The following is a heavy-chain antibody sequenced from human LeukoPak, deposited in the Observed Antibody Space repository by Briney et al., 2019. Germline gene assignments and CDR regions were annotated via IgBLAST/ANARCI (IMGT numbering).Heavy chain of an antibody. D-gene: IGHD2/OR15-2a*01. V-gene: IGHV3-49*04. Sequence: AGGSLRLSCATSGFNFGDSDMTWVRQAPRKGLEWVGFIRRKASGGTTYYAESVRGRFTISRDDSQSIAYLQMNSLRSEDTAMYYCSRVLSCGYWGQGTLVTVSS. CDR2: IRRKASGGTT. J-gene: IGHJ4*02. CDR3: SRVLSCGY. CDR1: GFNFGDSD.